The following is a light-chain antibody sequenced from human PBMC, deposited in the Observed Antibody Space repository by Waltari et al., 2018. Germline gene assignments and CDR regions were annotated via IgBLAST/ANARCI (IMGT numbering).Light chain of an antibody. CDR1: SSDIGGYKC. V-gene: IGLV2-8*01. CDR2: DAT. Sequence: QSALTQPPSASGSPGQSVTISCTGTSSDIGGYKCVSWYQQHPGKDPKLMFYDATKRPSGVPVRFSLSGSGLSRHLIIKNVQEEDESDYYCGADHGTGGDFGCVFGGGTRLTVL. CDR3: GADHGTGGDFGCV. J-gene: IGLJ3*02.